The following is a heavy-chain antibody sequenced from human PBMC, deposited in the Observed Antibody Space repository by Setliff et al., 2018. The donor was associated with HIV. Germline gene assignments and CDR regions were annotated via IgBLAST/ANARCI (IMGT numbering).Heavy chain of an antibody. D-gene: IGHD2-21*01. V-gene: IGHV4-39*01. CDR2: IYYSGST. CDR3: ARQVTVVGDFETAAGSFNY. Sequence: SETLSLTCTVSGGSIWNYYWSWIRQPPGKGLEWIGTIYYSGSTYYNPSPKSRVTISTDTSKNQFSLKVRSVTAADTAVYYCARQVTVVGDFETAAGSFNYWGPGTLVTVSS. J-gene: IGHJ4*02. CDR1: GGSIWNYY.